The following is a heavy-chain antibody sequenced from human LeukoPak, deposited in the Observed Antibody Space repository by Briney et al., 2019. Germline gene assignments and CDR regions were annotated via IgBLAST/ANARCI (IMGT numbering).Heavy chain of an antibody. CDR1: GFTFSSYW. CDR3: ARISDYYDSSGYRLEYFQY. Sequence: GGSLRLSCAASGFTFSSYWMHWVRQAPGKGLVWVSRINSDGSSTSYADSVKGRFTISRDNAKNTLYLQMNSLRAEDTAVYYCARISDYYDSSGYRLEYFQYWGQGTLVTVSS. J-gene: IGHJ1*01. D-gene: IGHD3-22*01. V-gene: IGHV3-74*01. CDR2: INSDGSST.